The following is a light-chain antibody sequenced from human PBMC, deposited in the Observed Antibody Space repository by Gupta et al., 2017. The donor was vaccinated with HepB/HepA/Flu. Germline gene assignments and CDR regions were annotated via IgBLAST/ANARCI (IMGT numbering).Light chain of an antibody. Sequence: QPVLTQPPSVSGAPGQRATISRTGSSSNIGAGYDVHWYQQLPGTAPKLLIYGNSNRPSGVPDRFSGSKSGTAASLAITELQAEDEADYYCQSYDSSLSGVVFGGGTKLTVL. V-gene: IGLV1-40*01. CDR1: SSNIGAGYD. CDR3: QSYDSSLSGVV. CDR2: GNS. J-gene: IGLJ2*01.